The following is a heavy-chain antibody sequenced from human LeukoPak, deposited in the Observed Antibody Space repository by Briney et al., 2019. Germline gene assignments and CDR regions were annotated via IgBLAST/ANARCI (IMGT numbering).Heavy chain of an antibody. Sequence: GGSLRLSCAASGFTFSSYSMNWVRQAPGKGLEWVSSISSSSYIYYADSVKGRFTISRDNARNSLHLQMNSLRADDTAVYYCARDRISGTDYWGQGTRVAVSS. V-gene: IGHV3-21*01. J-gene: IGHJ4*02. CDR1: GFTFSSYS. CDR2: ISSSSYI. CDR3: ARDRISGTDY. D-gene: IGHD1-20*01.